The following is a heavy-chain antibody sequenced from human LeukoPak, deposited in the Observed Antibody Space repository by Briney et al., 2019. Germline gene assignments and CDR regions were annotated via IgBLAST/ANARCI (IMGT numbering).Heavy chain of an antibody. CDR1: GFTFSNYA. V-gene: IGHV3-23*01. D-gene: IGHD4/OR15-4a*01. Sequence: GGSLKLSCVTSGFTFSNYAMNWVRQAPGKGLEWISDISPNSVSTYLIESVRGRFTISRDNSKNTLDLQMNSLRADDTAVYYCASGLYGGLFDNWGQGTLVTVSS. CDR3: ASGLYGGLFDN. CDR2: ISPNSVST. J-gene: IGHJ4*02.